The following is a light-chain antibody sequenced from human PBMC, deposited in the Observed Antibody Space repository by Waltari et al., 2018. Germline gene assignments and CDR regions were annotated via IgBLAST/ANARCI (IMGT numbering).Light chain of an antibody. CDR2: CAS. CDR3: QQYMNWPRT. Sequence: EIVMTQSPATLSVSPGERATLSCRASQNVYTNLAWYQQKPGQAPMLLIYCASTRATDIPARFSGSGSGTEVTLTISSLESEEFAIFYCQQYMNWPRTFGQGTKVEIK. CDR1: QNVYTN. V-gene: IGKV3-15*01. J-gene: IGKJ1*01.